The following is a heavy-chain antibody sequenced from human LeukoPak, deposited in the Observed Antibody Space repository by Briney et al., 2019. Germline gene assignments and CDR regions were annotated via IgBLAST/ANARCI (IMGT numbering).Heavy chain of an antibody. CDR3: VKGIVVVTARAFDH. D-gene: IGHD2-21*02. Sequence: GGSLRLSCSASGFTFSSYAMHWVRQAPGKGLEYVSAISSNGGSTYYADSVKGRFTISRDNSKNTLYLQMSSLRPEDTAVYYCVKGIVVVTARAFDHWGQGTLVTVSS. CDR2: ISSNGGST. V-gene: IGHV3-64D*06. CDR1: GFTFSSYA. J-gene: IGHJ4*02.